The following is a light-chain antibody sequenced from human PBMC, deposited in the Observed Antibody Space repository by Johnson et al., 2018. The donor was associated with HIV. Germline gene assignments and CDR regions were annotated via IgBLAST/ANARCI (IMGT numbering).Light chain of an antibody. Sequence: QSVLTQPPSVSVAPGQKVTISCSGSSSNIGNNYVSWYQQLPGTAPKLLIYENNKRPSGLPDRFSGSKSGTSATLGITGLQTGDEADYYCATWDTSLSTGGVFGTGTKVTVL. CDR1: SSNIGNNY. CDR3: ATWDTSLSTGGV. V-gene: IGLV1-51*02. J-gene: IGLJ1*01. CDR2: ENN.